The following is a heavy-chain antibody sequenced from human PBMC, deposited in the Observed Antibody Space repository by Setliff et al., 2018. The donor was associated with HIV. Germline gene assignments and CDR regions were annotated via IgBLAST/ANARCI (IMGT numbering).Heavy chain of an antibody. D-gene: IGHD4-17*01. Sequence: SETLSLTCAVSGFSISSGFFWGWVRQPPGKGLEWIGSIYQSGTTYYNPALKSRVTISVDTSKNQFSLRLTSVTAADTAVYFCARGETTVTSRLDYWGQGTLVTVSS. V-gene: IGHV4-38-2*01. CDR1: GFSISSGFF. CDR2: IYQSGTT. J-gene: IGHJ4*02. CDR3: ARGETTVTSRLDY.